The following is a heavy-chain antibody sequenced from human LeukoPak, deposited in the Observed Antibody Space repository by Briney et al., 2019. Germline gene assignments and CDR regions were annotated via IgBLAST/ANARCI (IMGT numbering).Heavy chain of an antibody. CDR2: IYSGGST. J-gene: IGHJ6*02. D-gene: IGHD6-13*01. CDR1: GFTVSSNY. V-gene: IGHV3-66*01. CDR3: ARDRGIAAAGFYYYYGMDV. Sequence: GGSLRLSCAASGFTVSSNYMSWVRQAPGKGLEWVSVIYSGGSTYYAHSVKGRFTISRDNSKNTLYLQMNSLRAEDTAVYYCARDRGIAAAGFYYYYGMDVWGQGTTVTVSS.